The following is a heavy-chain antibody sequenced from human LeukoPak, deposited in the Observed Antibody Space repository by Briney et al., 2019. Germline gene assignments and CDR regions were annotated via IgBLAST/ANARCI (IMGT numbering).Heavy chain of an antibody. CDR2: IKQDGSEK. J-gene: IGHJ4*02. CDR1: GFTFSTYW. CDR3: ARGGYQLLWY. Sequence: GGSLRLSCAASGFTFSTYWMSWVRQAPGTGLEWVASIKQDGSEKSYVDSVKGRFAISRDNAKNSLYLQMNSLRAEDTAVYYCARGGYQLLWYWGQGTLVTVSS. D-gene: IGHD2-2*01. V-gene: IGHV3-7*04.